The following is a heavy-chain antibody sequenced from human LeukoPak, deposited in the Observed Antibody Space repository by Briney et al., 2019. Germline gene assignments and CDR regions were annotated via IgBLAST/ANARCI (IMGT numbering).Heavy chain of an antibody. D-gene: IGHD1-14*01. CDR3: ARGGRNDLRSWFDP. Sequence: GGSLRLSCAGSGFTFSGYDMIWIRQAPGKGLEWAAHMSSSSLKYTRYAESVKGRFTISRDNAKNTVYLEMDSLTTNDTALYYCARGGRNDLRSWFDPWGQGTLVTVSS. J-gene: IGHJ5*02. V-gene: IGHV3-11*06. CDR1: GFTFSGYD. CDR2: MSSSSLK.